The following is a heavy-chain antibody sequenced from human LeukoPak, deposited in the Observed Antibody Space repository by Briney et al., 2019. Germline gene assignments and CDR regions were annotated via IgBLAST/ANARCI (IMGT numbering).Heavy chain of an antibody. V-gene: IGHV1-46*01. Sequence: ASLKVSRKASGYTFTSYYIHWVRQAPGQGLEYMGIIRPSGSTAYAQKFQGRVTMTRDTSTSAVYMELSSLRSEDTAVYYCAREGPETYNFDFWGQGTQVTVSS. J-gene: IGHJ4*02. D-gene: IGHD5-18*01. CDR1: GYTFTSYY. CDR2: IRPSGST. CDR3: AREGPETYNFDF.